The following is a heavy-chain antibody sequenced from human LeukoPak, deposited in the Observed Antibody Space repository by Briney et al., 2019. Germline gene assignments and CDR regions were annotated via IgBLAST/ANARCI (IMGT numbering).Heavy chain of an antibody. Sequence: SETLSLICNVSGDSVSSGYWTWIRQSPGKGLEWIGFIYDNGVTDYNPSLKSRLMISLDTSKNQFSLTLRSVSAADSAIYYCAGRGHRYSRDWGQGILVTVSS. V-gene: IGHV4-4*09. D-gene: IGHD2-15*01. CDR1: GDSVSSGY. CDR2: IYDNGVT. J-gene: IGHJ1*01. CDR3: AGRGHRYSRD.